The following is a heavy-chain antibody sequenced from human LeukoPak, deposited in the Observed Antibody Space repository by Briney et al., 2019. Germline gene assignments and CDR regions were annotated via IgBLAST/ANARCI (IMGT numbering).Heavy chain of an antibody. CDR1: GFTVSTNC. D-gene: IGHD5-18*01. V-gene: IGHV3-53*04. CDR2: IYSGGTT. CDR3: ARVDTVMAYYFDL. Sequence: PGGSLRLSCAAPGFTVSTNCMTWVRQAPGKGLEWVSTIYSGGTTYYADSVMGRFTISRHNSRNTLYLQMNSLRAEDTAVYYCARVDTVMAYYFDLWGQGTLVTVSS. J-gene: IGHJ4*02.